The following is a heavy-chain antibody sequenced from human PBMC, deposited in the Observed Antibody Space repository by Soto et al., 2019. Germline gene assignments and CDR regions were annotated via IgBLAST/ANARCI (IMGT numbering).Heavy chain of an antibody. CDR1: GFPFGDFA. V-gene: IGHV3-23*01. D-gene: IGHD2-15*01. CDR2: ISVSGGSS. Sequence: GGSLRLSCAGSGFPFGDFAMSWVRQGPGKGLEWISDISVSGGSSDYADSVKGRFTISRDNAKNSLFLQMNSLRAGDTAVYYCARRFCSGGTCPGIGLDYWGRGTLVTVSS. CDR3: ARRFCSGGTCPGIGLDY. J-gene: IGHJ4*02.